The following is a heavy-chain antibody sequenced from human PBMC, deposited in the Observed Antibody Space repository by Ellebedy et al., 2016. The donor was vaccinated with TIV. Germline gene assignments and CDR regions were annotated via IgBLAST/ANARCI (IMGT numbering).Heavy chain of an antibody. D-gene: IGHD3-10*02. J-gene: IGHJ6*02. Sequence: GESLKISXAASGFTFSSYWMHWVRQVPGKGLVWVSRITSDGSSTSYADSVEGRFTISRDNAKNTLYLQMNSLRAEDTAVYYCARHVLYAVGGLDVWGQGTTVTASS. V-gene: IGHV3-74*01. CDR1: GFTFSSYW. CDR2: ITSDGSST. CDR3: ARHVLYAVGGLDV.